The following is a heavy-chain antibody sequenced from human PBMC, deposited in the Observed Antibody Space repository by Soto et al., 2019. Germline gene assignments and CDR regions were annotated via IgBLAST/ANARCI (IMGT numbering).Heavy chain of an antibody. CDR1: GASLTSYI. CDR2: LIPLQGKA. J-gene: IGHJ6*03. CDR3: AQSLVFGDHSYMDV. D-gene: IGHD3-16*01. V-gene: IGHV1-69*02. Sequence: QVQLVQSGAEVKKPGSSARVSCEASGASLTSYIFPWVRQAPGQGLEWMGRLIPLQGKADYALKIQDRVTTTADKSTNTVYMELRSLGPEDTALYYWAQSLVFGDHSYMDVWGKGTTVTVSS.